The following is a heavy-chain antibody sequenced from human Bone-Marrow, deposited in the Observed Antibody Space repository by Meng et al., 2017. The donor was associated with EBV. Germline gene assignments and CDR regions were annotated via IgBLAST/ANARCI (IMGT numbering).Heavy chain of an antibody. CDR2: IRGSGGST. J-gene: IGHJ5*02. CDR1: GFTFSSYV. D-gene: IGHD5-12*01. V-gene: IGHV3-23*04. Sequence: EVQLVESXXGXVXXGGXLRLSCSASGFTFSSYVMSWVRQAPGKGLEWVSAIRGSGGSTYYADSVKGRFTISRDNSKNTLYLQMNSLRAEDTAVYYCAKDPYSDYASGWFDPWGQGTLVTVSS. CDR3: AKDPYSDYASGWFDP.